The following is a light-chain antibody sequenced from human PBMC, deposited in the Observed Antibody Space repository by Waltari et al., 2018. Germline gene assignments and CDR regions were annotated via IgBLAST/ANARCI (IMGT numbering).Light chain of an antibody. CDR3: QSYDDSLSWV. Sequence: QSVLTQPPSVSGAPGQRVTISCTGSDSNIGSGYDVHWYRQFPGTAPKLLIYGNSKPPAGVPDRFSASKSGTSASLASSGLQAEDEADYYCQSYDDSLSWVFGGGTKVTVL. J-gene: IGLJ3*02. CDR2: GNS. CDR1: DSNIGSGYD. V-gene: IGLV1-40*01.